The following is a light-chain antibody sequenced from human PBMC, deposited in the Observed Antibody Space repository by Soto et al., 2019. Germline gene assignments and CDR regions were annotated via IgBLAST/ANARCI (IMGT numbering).Light chain of an antibody. J-gene: IGKJ1*01. CDR1: QSLVYSDGNTY. CDR3: MQSTPWPT. V-gene: IGKV2-30*01. Sequence: DVVLTQSPLSLPVTLGQPASISCRSSQSLVYSDGNTYLNWFHQRPGQPPRRLIYKISNRDSGVPDRFSGSGSVTDFTLKISRVEAEDVGVYFCMQSTPWPTFGQGTRVEIK. CDR2: KIS.